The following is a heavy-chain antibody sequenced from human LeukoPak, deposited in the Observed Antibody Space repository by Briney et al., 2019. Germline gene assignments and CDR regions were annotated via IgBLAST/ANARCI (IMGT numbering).Heavy chain of an antibody. V-gene: IGHV3-48*03. CDR3: ASAVGSD. J-gene: IGHJ4*02. CDR2: ISSSGDIR. CDR1: GFTFSGYE. Sequence: GGSLRLSCTASGFTFSGYEMNWVRQAPGKGQEWVSYISSSGDIRSYADSVKGRFTISRDNAKNSLYLQMSTLRAEDTGVYYCASAVGSDWGQGTLVTVSS. D-gene: IGHD2-15*01.